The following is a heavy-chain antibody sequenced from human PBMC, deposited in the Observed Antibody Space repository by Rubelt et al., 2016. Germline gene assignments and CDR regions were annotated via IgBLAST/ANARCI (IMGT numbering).Heavy chain of an antibody. Sequence: QVQLVQSGAEVKKPGASVKVSCKASGYTFTNYGMHWVRQAPGQRLEWMGWIDGGNGDTKYSQKLKARVSISRDASANTAYMELSSLRSEDTAVYYCARANHGDYEDYWGQGTLVTVSS. CDR2: IDGGNGDT. CDR1: GYTFTNYG. V-gene: IGHV1-3*01. J-gene: IGHJ4*02. D-gene: IGHD4-17*01. CDR3: ARANHGDYEDY.